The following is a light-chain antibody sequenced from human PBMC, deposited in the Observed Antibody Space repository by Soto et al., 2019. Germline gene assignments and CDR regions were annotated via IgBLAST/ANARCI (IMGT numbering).Light chain of an antibody. V-gene: IGKV3-15*01. Sequence: EIVMTQSPATLSVSPGERATLSCRASQSVSNNLAWYQHKPGQTPRLLIYGASTRATGIPVRFSGSGSGTEFTLTISSLQSEDFAVYYCQQYNNWRPVTFGQGTKLEIK. CDR3: QQYNNWRPVT. CDR1: QSVSNN. J-gene: IGKJ2*01. CDR2: GAS.